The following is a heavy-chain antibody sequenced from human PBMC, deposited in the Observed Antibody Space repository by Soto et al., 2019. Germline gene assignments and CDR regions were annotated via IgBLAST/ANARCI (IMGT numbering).Heavy chain of an antibody. D-gene: IGHD2-15*01. V-gene: IGHV1-69*02. CDR1: GGTFSSYT. CDR3: ARGAGYCSGGSCPDAFDI. CDR2: IIPILGIA. J-gene: IGHJ3*02. Sequence: SVKVSCKASGGTFSSYTISWVRQAPGQGLEWMGRIIPILGIANYAQKFQGRVTITADKSTSTAYMELSSLRSEDTAVYYCARGAGYCSGGSCPDAFDIWGQGTMVTVSS.